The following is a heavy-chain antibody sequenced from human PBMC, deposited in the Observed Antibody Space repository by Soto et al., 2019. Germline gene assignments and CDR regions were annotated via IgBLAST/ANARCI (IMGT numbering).Heavy chain of an antibody. D-gene: IGHD3-10*01. J-gene: IGHJ2*01. V-gene: IGHV4-30-2*01. CDR1: GDSFSSGGYS. CDR2: IYHSGST. Sequence: QLQLQESGSGLVKPSQTLSLTCAVSGDSFSSGGYSWNWIRQPPGKGLEWIGYIYHSGSTLYNASLTSRVTISVDRSKNQFSLRLNSVTAADTAVYYCARGLGGTPRYFDLWGRGTLVTVSS. CDR3: ARGLGGTPRYFDL.